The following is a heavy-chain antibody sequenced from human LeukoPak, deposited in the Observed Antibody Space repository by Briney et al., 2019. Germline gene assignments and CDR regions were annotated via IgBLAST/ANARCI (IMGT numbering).Heavy chain of an antibody. CDR1: GFTFSSHA. CDR3: ARSAGPNYFDY. J-gene: IGHJ4*02. V-gene: IGHV3-23*01. CDR2: ISGSGGST. Sequence: PGGSLRLSCAASGFTFSSHAMSWVRQAPGKGLEWVSAISGSGGSTSYADSVKGRFTISRDNSKNTLYLQMNSLRAEDTAVYFCARSAGPNYFDYWGQGNLVTVSS.